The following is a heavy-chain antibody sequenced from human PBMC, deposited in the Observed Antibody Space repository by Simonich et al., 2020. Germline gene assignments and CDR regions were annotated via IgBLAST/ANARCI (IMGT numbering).Heavy chain of an antibody. V-gene: IGHV3-74*01. J-gene: IGHJ3*02. Sequence: EVQLVESGGGLVQPVGSLRLSCAASGFTFSSYWMHWVRQAPGKGLGGFSRINSDGSSTSYADSVKGRFTISRDNAKNTLYLQMNSLRAEDTAVYYCANSWGSGAFDIWGQGTMVTVSS. CDR1: GFTFSSYW. CDR3: ANSWGSGAFDI. CDR2: INSDGSST. D-gene: IGHD7-27*01.